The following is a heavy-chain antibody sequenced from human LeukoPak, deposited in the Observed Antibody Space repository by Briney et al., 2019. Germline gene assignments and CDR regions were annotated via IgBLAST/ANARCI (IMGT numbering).Heavy chain of an antibody. J-gene: IGHJ4*02. D-gene: IGHD4-17*01. CDR1: GFTFSNYW. CDR3: AIGGATVIDY. Sequence: GGSLRLSCAASGFTFSNYWMHWVRQAPGKGLVWVSRINSDGSSTTSADSVKGRFTISGDNAKNTLYLQMNSLRAEDTAVYYCAIGGATVIDYWGQGTLVTVSS. CDR2: INSDGSST. V-gene: IGHV3-74*01.